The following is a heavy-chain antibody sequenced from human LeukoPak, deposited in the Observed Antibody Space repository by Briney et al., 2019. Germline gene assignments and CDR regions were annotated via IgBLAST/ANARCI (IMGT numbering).Heavy chain of an antibody. CDR3: ARARGSSSGRGHYYYSLDV. J-gene: IGHJ6*02. CDR2: VTDRGNV. V-gene: IGHV4-34*01. CDR1: GGSFSGHY. D-gene: IGHD6-19*01. Sequence: PSETLSLTCAVYGGSFSGHYWTWIRQPPGKGLEWIGEVTDRGNVNYNPSLRSRVTMSVDTAKSQFSVKLRSMTAADTSVFFCARARGSSSGRGHYYYSLDVWGQGTTVTVSS.